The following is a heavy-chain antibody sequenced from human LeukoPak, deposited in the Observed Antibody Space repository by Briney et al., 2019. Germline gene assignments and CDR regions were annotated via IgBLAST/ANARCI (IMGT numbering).Heavy chain of an antibody. J-gene: IGHJ4*02. CDR2: INVDGSEK. Sequence: GGSLRLSCAASGFTFSDHRMRWVRQAPGKGLEWVANINVDGSEKYYVDSVKGRFTISRDNAKNSLYPQMNSLRAEDTAVYYCARGASGAFDYWGQGTLVTVSS. V-gene: IGHV3-7*01. CDR3: ARGASGAFDY. CDR1: GFTFSDHR. D-gene: IGHD3-10*01.